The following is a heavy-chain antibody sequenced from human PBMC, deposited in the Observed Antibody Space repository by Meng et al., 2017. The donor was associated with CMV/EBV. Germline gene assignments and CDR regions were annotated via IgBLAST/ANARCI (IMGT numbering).Heavy chain of an antibody. CDR1: GFTFSSYW. J-gene: IGHJ5*02. V-gene: IGHV3-7*01. CDR3: ARGVRSVVPAAIQEDWFDP. Sequence: GGSLRLSCAASGFTFSSYWMSWVRQAPGKGLEWVANIKQDGSEKYYVDSVKGRFTISRDNAKNSLYLQMNSLRAEDTAVYYCARGVRSVVPAAIQEDWFDPWGQGTLVTVSS. CDR2: IKQDGSEK. D-gene: IGHD2-2*01.